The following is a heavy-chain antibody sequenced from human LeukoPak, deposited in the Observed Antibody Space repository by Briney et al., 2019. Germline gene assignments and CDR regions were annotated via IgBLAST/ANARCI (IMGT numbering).Heavy chain of an antibody. J-gene: IGHJ4*02. CDR3: ARVRRGYSSSSEGYYYFDY. V-gene: IGHV4-39*07. D-gene: IGHD6-6*01. CDR1: GGSISSSSYY. CDR2: IYYSGST. Sequence: PSETLSLTCTVSGGSISSSSYYWGWIRQPPGKGLEGIGSIYYSGSTYYNPSLKSRVTISVDTSKNQFSLKLSSVTAADTAVYYCARVRRGYSSSSEGYYYFDYWGQGTLVTVSS.